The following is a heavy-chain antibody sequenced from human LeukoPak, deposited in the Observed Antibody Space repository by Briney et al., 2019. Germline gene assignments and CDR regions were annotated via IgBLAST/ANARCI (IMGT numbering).Heavy chain of an antibody. CDR1: GGSISSYY. CDR3: ARWRAAADY. J-gene: IGHJ4*02. CDR2: IYYSGST. V-gene: IGHV4-59*08. Sequence: ASETLSLTCTVSGGSISSYYWSWIRQPPGKGLEWIGYIYYSGSTNYNPSLKSRVTISVDMSKNQFSLKLSSVTAADTAVYYCARWRAAADYWGQGTLVTVSS. D-gene: IGHD6-13*01.